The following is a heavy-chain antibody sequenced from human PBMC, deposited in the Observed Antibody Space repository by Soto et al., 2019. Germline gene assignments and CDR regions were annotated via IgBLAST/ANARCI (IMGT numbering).Heavy chain of an antibody. D-gene: IGHD6-19*01. V-gene: IGHV3-7*03. CDR2: IKQDGSEK. Sequence: GGSLRLSCAASGFTFSSYWMSRVRQAPGKGLEWVANIKQDGSEKYYVDSVKGRFTISRDNAKNSLYLQMNSLRAEDTAVYYCARGLYSGWYIFDYWGQGTLVTVSS. CDR3: ARGLYSGWYIFDY. J-gene: IGHJ4*02. CDR1: GFTFSSYW.